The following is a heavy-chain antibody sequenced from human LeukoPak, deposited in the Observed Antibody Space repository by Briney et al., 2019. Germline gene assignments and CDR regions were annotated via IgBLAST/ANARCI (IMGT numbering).Heavy chain of an antibody. V-gene: IGHV4-39*07. J-gene: IGHJ4*02. CDR1: GGSISGYY. Sequence: SETLSLTCTVSGGSISGYYWSWIRQPPGKGLEWIGSIYYGGSTYYNPSLKSRVTISVDTSKNQFSLKLSSVTAADTAVYYCATTRSGDLDYWGQGTLVTVSS. CDR3: ATTRSGDLDY. CDR2: IYYGGST. D-gene: IGHD3-10*01.